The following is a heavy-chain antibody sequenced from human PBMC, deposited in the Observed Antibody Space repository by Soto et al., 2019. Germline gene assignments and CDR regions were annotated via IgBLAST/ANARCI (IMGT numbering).Heavy chain of an antibody. J-gene: IGHJ4*02. D-gene: IGHD1-20*01. CDR3: ARGLNLYYYDY. CDR1: GYTFTDYA. V-gene: IGHV1-3*01. CDR2: INAGNGHT. Sequence: QVQLVQSGAEVKKPGASVKVSCKTSGYTFTDYAMHWVRQAPGQRLEWMGWINAGNGHTKYSQKFQVRVTITRDTSASTGYMELSSRRSEGTAVYYCARGLNLYYYDYWGQGTLVTVPS.